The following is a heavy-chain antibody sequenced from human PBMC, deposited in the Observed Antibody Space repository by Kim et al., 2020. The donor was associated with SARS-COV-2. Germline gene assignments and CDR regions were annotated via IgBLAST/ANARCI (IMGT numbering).Heavy chain of an antibody. J-gene: IGHJ5*02. V-gene: IGHV4-34*01. CDR3: ARFDLWSGTMFDL. Sequence: SETLSLTCAVYGGSFNNYYWNWIRQSPGKGLEWIGDISHSGSTTYNPSLETRVTISLDTFNNRFSLRLTSVTAADTAVYYCARFDLWSGTMFDLWGQGALVTVSS. CDR2: ISHSGST. D-gene: IGHD3-3*01. CDR1: GGSFNNYY.